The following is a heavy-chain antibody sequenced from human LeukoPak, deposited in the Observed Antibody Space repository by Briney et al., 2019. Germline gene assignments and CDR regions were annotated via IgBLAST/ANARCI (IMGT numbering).Heavy chain of an antibody. CDR2: IYHSGST. V-gene: IGHV4-38-2*01. CDR1: GYSISSGYH. D-gene: IGHD4-17*01. J-gene: IGHJ3*02. Sequence: SETLSLTCAVSGYSISSGYHWGWIRPPPGKGLEWIGSIYHSGSTYYNPSLKSRVTISVDTSKNQFSLKLSSVTAADTAVYYCARGLGYGDYNTKNDAFDIWGQGTMVTVSS. CDR3: ARGLGYGDYNTKNDAFDI.